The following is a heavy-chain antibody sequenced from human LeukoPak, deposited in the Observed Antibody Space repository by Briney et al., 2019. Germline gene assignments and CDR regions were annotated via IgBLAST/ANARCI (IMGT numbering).Heavy chain of an antibody. J-gene: IGHJ3*01. CDR1: GFTFSSYG. D-gene: IGHD3-16*01. CDR2: IWHDGSHK. V-gene: IGHV3-33*01. Sequence: GGSLRLSCAASGFTFSSYGMHWVRQAPGKGLEWVAVIWHDGSHKDYADSVKGRFTISRDNSKNTLYLQMNDLRAEDTAVYYCARGWGSNVYASAFDVWGQGTMVTVSS. CDR3: ARGWGSNVYASAFDV.